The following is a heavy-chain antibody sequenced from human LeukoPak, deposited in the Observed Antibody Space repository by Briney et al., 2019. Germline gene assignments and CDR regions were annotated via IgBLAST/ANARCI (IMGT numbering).Heavy chain of an antibody. Sequence: GGSLRLSCTASGITFSSYTMNWVRQAPVKGLEWVSSISSRSSDIYYADSVKGRFTISRDNAENSLYLQMNSLRAEDTAVYYCASLQGLDYWGQGTLVTVSS. J-gene: IGHJ4*02. CDR2: ISSRSSDI. CDR1: GITFSSYT. V-gene: IGHV3-21*01. CDR3: ASLQGLDY.